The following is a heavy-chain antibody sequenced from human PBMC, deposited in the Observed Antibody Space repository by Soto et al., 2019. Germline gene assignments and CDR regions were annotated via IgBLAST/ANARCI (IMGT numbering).Heavy chain of an antibody. V-gene: IGHV4-39*01. CDR3: ARHYSSGSRNCFDP. CDR1: GGSITSSRYF. CDR2: IYYSWSP. Sequence: QLQLQESGPGLVKPSETLSLTCSVSGGSITSSRYFWGWVRQPPGTGLGWIGGIYYSWSPYYTPSLRSRVTIPVDTSTNQFSLNLSSVTAADTVVFYCARHYSSGSRNCFDPWGQGTLVTVSS. D-gene: IGHD6-19*01. J-gene: IGHJ5*02.